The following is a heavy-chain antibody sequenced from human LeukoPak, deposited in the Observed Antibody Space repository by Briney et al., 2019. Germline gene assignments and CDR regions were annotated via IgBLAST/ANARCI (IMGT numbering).Heavy chain of an antibody. CDR3: ARDSGAGYYFDY. CDR1: GFTVSSNY. D-gene: IGHD7-27*01. J-gene: IGHJ4*02. CDR2: IYSGGIT. Sequence: GGSLRLSCAASGFTVSSNYMSWVRQAPGEGLEYISVIYSGGITYYADSVKGRFTISRDNSKNTLYLQMTSLRAEDTAVYYCARDSGAGYYFDYWGQGTLVTVSS. V-gene: IGHV3-66*01.